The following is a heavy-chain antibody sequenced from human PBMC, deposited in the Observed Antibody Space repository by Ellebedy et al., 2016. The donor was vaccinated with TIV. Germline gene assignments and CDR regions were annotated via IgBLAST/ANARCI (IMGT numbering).Heavy chain of an antibody. CDR3: ARTVAGGNLDY. V-gene: IGHV4-39*01. CDR2: IYYSGST. CDR1: GGSISSSSYY. D-gene: IGHD6-19*01. J-gene: IGHJ4*02. Sequence: MPSETLSLTCTVSGGSISSSSYYRGWIRQPPGKGLEWIGSIYYSGSTYYNPSLKSRVTISVDTSKNQFSLKLSSVTAADTAVYYCARTVAGGNLDYWGQGTLVTVSS.